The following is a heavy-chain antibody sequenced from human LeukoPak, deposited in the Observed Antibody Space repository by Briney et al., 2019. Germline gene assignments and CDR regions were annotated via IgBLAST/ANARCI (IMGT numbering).Heavy chain of an antibody. Sequence: GGSLRLSCAASGFTFSSYGMHWVRQAPGKGLEWVAVIWYDGSNKYYADSVKGRFTISRDNSKNTLYLQMNSLRAEDTAVYYCARDRSDDYGDYVFDYWGQGTLVTVSS. CDR3: ARDRSDDYGDYVFDY. V-gene: IGHV3-33*01. D-gene: IGHD4-17*01. CDR1: GFTFSSYG. CDR2: IWYDGSNK. J-gene: IGHJ4*02.